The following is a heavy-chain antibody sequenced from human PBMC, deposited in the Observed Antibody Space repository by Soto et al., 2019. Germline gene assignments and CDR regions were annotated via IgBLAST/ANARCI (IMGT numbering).Heavy chain of an antibody. J-gene: IGHJ4*02. D-gene: IGHD3-22*01. CDR3: AATLDWGSYDFGGYPS. V-gene: IGHV1-2*02. CDR2: INPNSGGT. Sequence: ASVKVSCKASGYTFTGYYIHWVRQAPGQGLEWMGWINPNSGGTNYAQKFQGRVTITRDMSTSTAYMELSSLSSEDTAVYYCAATLDWGSYDFGGYPSWGQGTLVTVSS. CDR1: GYTFTGYY.